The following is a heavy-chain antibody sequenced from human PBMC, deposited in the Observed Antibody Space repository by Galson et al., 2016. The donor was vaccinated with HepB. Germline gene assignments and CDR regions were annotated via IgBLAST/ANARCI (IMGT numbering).Heavy chain of an antibody. D-gene: IGHD5-12*01. J-gene: IGHJ4*02. V-gene: IGHV3-21*01. CDR3: ARDLGGYSGYIDY. CDR1: GFSFSSCS. CDR2: ISSSSTYI. Sequence: SLRLSCAASGFSFSSCSMNWVRPAPEKGLEWVSSISSSSTYIYYADSVKGRFTISRDNAKNSLYMQMNSLRAEDTAVYYCARDLGGYSGYIDYWGQGTLVTVSS.